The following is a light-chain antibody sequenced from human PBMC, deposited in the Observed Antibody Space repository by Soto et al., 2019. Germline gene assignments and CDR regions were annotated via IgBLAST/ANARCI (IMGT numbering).Light chain of an antibody. V-gene: IGKV3-11*01. CDR1: QSVSSY. J-gene: IGKJ5*01. CDR2: DAS. Sequence: EIVLTQSPATLSLSPRERATVSFMASQSVSSYLAWYQQKPGQAPRLLIYDASNRATGIPARFSGSGSGTEFTLTISSLQSEDFAVYYCQQYNNWPITFGQGTRLEIK. CDR3: QQYNNWPIT.